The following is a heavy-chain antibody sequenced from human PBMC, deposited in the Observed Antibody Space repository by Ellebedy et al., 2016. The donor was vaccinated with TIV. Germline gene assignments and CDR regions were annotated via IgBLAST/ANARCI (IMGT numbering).Heavy chain of an antibody. Sequence: ETLSLTCAASGFTFSSYNMNWVRQAPGKGLEWVSSISGTSSYINYAISVKGRFTISRDNAKNSLYLQMNSLRAEDTAVYYCARVGSGFGIAFDIWGQGTMVTVSS. CDR3: ARVGSGFGIAFDI. CDR2: ISGTSSYI. J-gene: IGHJ3*02. D-gene: IGHD3-22*01. V-gene: IGHV3-21*01. CDR1: GFTFSSYN.